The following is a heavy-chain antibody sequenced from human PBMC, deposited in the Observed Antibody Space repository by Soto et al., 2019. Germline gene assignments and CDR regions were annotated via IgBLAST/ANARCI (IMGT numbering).Heavy chain of an antibody. CDR3: ARQQQLVYYYYGMDV. Sequence: GESLKISCKGSGYSFTSYWIGWVRQMPGKGLEWMGIIYPGDSDTRYSPSFQGQVTISADRSISTAYLQWSGLKASDTAMYYCARQQQLVYYYYGMDVWGQGTTVTVSS. V-gene: IGHV5-51*01. J-gene: IGHJ6*02. D-gene: IGHD6-13*01. CDR2: IYPGDSDT. CDR1: GYSFTSYW.